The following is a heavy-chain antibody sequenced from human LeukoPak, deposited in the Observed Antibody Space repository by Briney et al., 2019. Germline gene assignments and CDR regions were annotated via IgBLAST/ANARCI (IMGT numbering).Heavy chain of an antibody. CDR1: GGSISSSSYY. J-gene: IGHJ4*02. Sequence: SETLSLTCTVSGGSISSSSYYWGWIRQPPGKGLEWIGYIYYSGSTYYNPSLKSRVTISVDTSKNQFSLKLSSVTAADTAVYYCARGGKRMATIFYFDYWGQGTLVTVSS. V-gene: IGHV4-61*05. CDR3: ARGGKRMATIFYFDY. CDR2: IYYSGST. D-gene: IGHD5-24*01.